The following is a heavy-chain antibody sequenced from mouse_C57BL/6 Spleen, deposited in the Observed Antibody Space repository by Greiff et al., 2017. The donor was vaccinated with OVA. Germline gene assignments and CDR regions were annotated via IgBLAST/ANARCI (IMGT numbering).Heavy chain of an antibody. Sequence: EVKLMESEGGLVQPGSSMKLSCTASGFTFSDYYMAWVRQVPEKGLEWVANITYDGSSTYYLDSLKSRFIISRDNAKNILYLQMSSLKSEDTATYYCARDRRYYAMDYWGQGTSVTVSS. V-gene: IGHV5-16*01. CDR1: GFTFSDYY. J-gene: IGHJ4*01. CDR3: ARDRRYYAMDY. CDR2: ITYDGSST.